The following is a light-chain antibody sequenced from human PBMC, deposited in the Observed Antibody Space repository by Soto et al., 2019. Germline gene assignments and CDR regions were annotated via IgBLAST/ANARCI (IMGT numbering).Light chain of an antibody. CDR3: QQYGTSEII. CDR1: QSVSSR. Sequence: EIVMTQSPATLSVSPGERVTLSCRASQSVSSRLAWYQQKPGQSPRLLIYGASTRATGIPARFSGSGSGTEFTLTISSLQSEDFAVFYCQQYGTSEIIFGQGTRLEIK. V-gene: IGKV3-15*01. CDR2: GAS. J-gene: IGKJ5*01.